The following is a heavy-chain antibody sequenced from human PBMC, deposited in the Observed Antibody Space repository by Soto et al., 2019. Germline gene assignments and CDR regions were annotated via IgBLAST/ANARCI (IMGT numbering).Heavy chain of an antibody. Sequence: PSETLSLTCTVSGGSISSGGYYWSWIRQHPGKGLEWIGYIYYSGSTYYNPSLKSRVTISVDTSKDQFSLKLSSVTAADTAVYYCARRKRGMATIGYYFDYWGQGTLVTVSS. J-gene: IGHJ4*02. CDR2: IYYSGST. CDR1: GGSISSGGYY. D-gene: IGHD5-12*01. CDR3: ARRKRGMATIGYYFDY. V-gene: IGHV4-31*03.